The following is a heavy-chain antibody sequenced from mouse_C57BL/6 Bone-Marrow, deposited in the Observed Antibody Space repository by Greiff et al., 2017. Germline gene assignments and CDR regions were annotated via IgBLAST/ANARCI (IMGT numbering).Heavy chain of an antibody. CDR3: ARPLRSYAMDY. D-gene: IGHD1-1*01. CDR1: GYTFTSYG. V-gene: IGHV1-81*01. J-gene: IGHJ4*01. CDR2: IYPRSGNT. Sequence: VQLQQSGAELARPGASVKLSCKASGYTFTSYGISWVKQRTGQGLEWIGEIYPRSGNTYYNEKFKGKATLTADKSSSTAYMELRSLTAEDSAVYFCARPLRSYAMDYWGQGTSVTVSS.